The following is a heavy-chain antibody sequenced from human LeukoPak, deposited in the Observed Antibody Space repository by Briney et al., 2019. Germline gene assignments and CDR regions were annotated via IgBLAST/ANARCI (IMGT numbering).Heavy chain of an antibody. D-gene: IGHD6-6*01. CDR3: ARGQLADFDY. CDR1: GYTFTSCD. V-gene: IGHV1-8*01. Sequence: GASVKVSCKASGYTFTSCDINWVRQATGQGLEWMGWMNPNSGDTGFAKKCQGRVTMTRNTSISTAYMELNSLRSEDTAVYYCARGQLADFDYWGQGTLVTVSS. J-gene: IGHJ4*02. CDR2: MNPNSGDT.